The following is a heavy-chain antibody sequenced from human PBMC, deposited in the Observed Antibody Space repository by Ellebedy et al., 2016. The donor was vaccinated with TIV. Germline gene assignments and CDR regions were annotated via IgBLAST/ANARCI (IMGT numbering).Heavy chain of an antibody. Sequence: GESLKISCADSGFTFNTYAMSWVRQAPGTGLEWVSHISGSGVTTYYADSVRGRFSISRDNSKNTLFLQMNSLRADDTAVYYCAGYRGEAVAGNWFNPWGQGTLVTVSS. D-gene: IGHD6-19*01. CDR1: GFTFNTYA. CDR3: AGYRGEAVAGNWFNP. J-gene: IGHJ5*02. CDR2: ISGSGVTT. V-gene: IGHV3-23*01.